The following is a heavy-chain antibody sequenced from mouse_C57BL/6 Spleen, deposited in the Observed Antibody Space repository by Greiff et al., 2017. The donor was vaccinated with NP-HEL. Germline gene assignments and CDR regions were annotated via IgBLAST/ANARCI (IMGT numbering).Heavy chain of an antibody. CDR3: ARIKKIVATYFDY. V-gene: IGHV1S81*02. Sequence: VKLMESGAELVKAGASVKMSCKASGYTFTSYWMHWVKQRLGQGLEWFAETNPTNGRTYYNEKFKSKATLTVDKSSSTAYMLLSGQTFEDSAVYYCARIKKIVATYFDYWCQGTTLTVSS. D-gene: IGHD1-1*01. J-gene: IGHJ2*01. CDR1: GYTFTSYW. CDR2: TNPTNGRT.